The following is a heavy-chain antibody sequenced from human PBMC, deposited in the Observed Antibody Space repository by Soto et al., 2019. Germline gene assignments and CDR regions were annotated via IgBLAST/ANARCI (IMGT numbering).Heavy chain of an antibody. V-gene: IGHV3-23*01. D-gene: IGHD5-18*01. CDR1: GFTFTDAW. CDR3: AKDFGYNYGYDAFDI. J-gene: IGHJ3*02. Sequence: GGSLRLSCAASGFTFTDAWMTWVRQAPGKGLEWVSGVSGSGGSTYCVDSVKGRFTISRDNSKNTLYLQMNSLRAEDTAVYYCAKDFGYNYGYDAFDIWGQGTMVTVSS. CDR2: VSGSGGST.